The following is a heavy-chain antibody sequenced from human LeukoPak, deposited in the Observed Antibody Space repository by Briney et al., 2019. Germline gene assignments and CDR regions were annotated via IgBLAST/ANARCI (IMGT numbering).Heavy chain of an antibody. V-gene: IGHV4-34*01. J-gene: IGHJ6*03. CDR3: VSIFGDYYYYYYMDV. Sequence: SETLSLTCAVYGGSFSGYYWSWIRQPPGKGLEWIGEINHSGSTYYNPSLKSRVTISVDTSTDQFSLKVTSVTAADTAVYYCVSIFGDYYYYYYMDVWGKGTTVTVSS. CDR2: INHSGST. CDR1: GGSFSGYY. D-gene: IGHD3-3*01.